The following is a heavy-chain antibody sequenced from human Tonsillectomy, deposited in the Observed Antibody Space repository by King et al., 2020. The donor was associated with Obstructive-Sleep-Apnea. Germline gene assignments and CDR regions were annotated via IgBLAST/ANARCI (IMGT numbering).Heavy chain of an antibody. J-gene: IGHJ4*02. CDR2: IIISGTYI. Sequence: QLVDSGGGLVKPGGSLRLSCAASGFSFPAYSMSWVRQAPGKGLEWVPSIIISGTYIHYADSVKGRFTFLRDTTRNSLFLQMNSLRAEDTAVYYCARPDPFDYWGQGTLVTVSS. V-gene: IGHV3-21*01. CDR3: ARPDPFDY. CDR1: GFSFPAYS.